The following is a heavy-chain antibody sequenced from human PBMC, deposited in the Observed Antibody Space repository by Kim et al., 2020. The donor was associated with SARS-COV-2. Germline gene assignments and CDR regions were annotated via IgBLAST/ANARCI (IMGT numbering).Heavy chain of an antibody. Sequence: GESLKISCRGSGYSFTSYWIGWVREMPGKGLEWMGIIYPGDTHSRYSPSFQGQVTISADKSISTAYLQLSIMNASHTAVYYCATQGSSSWTHYFDFWPQG. V-gene: IGHV5-51*01. J-gene: IGHJ4*02. CDR1: GYSFTSYW. D-gene: IGHD6-13*01. CDR2: IYPGDTHS. CDR3: ATQGSSSWTHYFDF.